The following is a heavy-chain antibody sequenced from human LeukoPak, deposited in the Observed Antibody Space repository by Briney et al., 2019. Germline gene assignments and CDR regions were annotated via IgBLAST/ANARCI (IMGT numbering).Heavy chain of an antibody. D-gene: IGHD3-10*01. J-gene: IGHJ4*02. V-gene: IGHV3-21*01. CDR1: GFTFSSYS. CDR2: ISSSSSYI. CDR3: ARDQVVRGVIGY. Sequence: GGSLRLSCAASGFTFSSYSMNWVRQAPGKGLEWVSSISSSSSYIYYADSVKGRFTTPRDNAKNSLYLQMNSLRAEDTAVYYCARDQVVRGVIGYWGQGTLVTVSS.